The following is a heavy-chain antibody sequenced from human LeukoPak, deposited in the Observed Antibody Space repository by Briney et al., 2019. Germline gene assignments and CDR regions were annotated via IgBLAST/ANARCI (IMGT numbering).Heavy chain of an antibody. CDR1: GXTFSSYA. D-gene: IGHD6-13*01. CDR3: VKEGGTYSSSWYDY. CDR2: ISSNGGST. V-gene: IGHV3-64D*09. Sequence: GGSLRLSCSASGXTFSSYAVHWVRQAPGKGLEYVSAISSNGGSTYYADSVKGRFTISRDNSKNTLYLQMSSLRAEDTAVYYCVKEGGTYSSSWYDYWGQGTLVTVSS. J-gene: IGHJ4*02.